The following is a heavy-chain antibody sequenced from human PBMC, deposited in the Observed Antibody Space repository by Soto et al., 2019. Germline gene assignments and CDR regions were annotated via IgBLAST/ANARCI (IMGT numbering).Heavy chain of an antibody. CDR3: ARAGGFRGYNWFDP. CDR2: IYYTGST. D-gene: IGHD3-10*01. V-gene: IGHV4-61*08. Sequence: SETLSLTCTVSGGSISSTDYYWSWIRQPPGKGLEWIGYIYYTGSTNYNPSLKSRVTISVDTSKNQFSLKLSSVTAADTAVYYCARAGGFRGYNWFDPWGQGTLVTVSS. J-gene: IGHJ5*02. CDR1: GGSISSTDYY.